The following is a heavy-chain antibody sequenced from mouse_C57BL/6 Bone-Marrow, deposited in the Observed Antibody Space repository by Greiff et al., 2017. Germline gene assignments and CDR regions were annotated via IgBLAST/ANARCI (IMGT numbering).Heavy chain of an antibody. CDR1: GYTFTDYE. CDR2: IDPETGGT. V-gene: IGHV1-15*01. D-gene: IGHD1-1*01. CDR3: TLTTVVATGYFDY. Sequence: LQESGAELVRPGASVTLSCKASGYTFTDYEMHWVKQTPVHGLEWIGAIDPETGGTAYNQKFKGKAILTADKSSSTAYMELRSLTSEDSAVYYCTLTTVVATGYFDYWGQGTTLTVSS. J-gene: IGHJ2*01.